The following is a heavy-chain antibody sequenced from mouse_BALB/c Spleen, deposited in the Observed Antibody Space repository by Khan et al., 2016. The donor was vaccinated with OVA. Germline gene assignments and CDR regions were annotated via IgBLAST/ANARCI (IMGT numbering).Heavy chain of an antibody. J-gene: IGHJ3*01. Sequence: EVQLQESGGGLVQPGGSLRLSCATTGFTFTDYYMSWVRQPPGKALEWLGFIRKKASGYTTEYSASVKGRFTISRDNSQSILYLQMNTLRAEDSATSYCARVDYGYGFAYWGQGTLVTVSA. CDR1: GFTFTDYY. CDR3: ARVDYGYGFAY. CDR2: IRKKASGYTT. V-gene: IGHV7-3*02. D-gene: IGHD1-2*01.